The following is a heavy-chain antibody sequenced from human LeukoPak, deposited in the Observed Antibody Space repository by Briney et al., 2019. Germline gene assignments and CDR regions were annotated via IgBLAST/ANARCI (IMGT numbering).Heavy chain of an antibody. V-gene: IGHV3-9*01. Sequence: PGRSLRLSCAASGFTFDDYAMHWVRQAPGKGLEWVSGISWNSGSIGYADSVKGRFTISRDNAKNSLYLQMNSLRAEDTALYYCAKEFTAGILAGAFDYWGQGTLVTVSS. J-gene: IGHJ4*02. CDR2: ISWNSGSI. CDR1: GFTFDDYA. D-gene: IGHD6-13*01. CDR3: AKEFTAGILAGAFDY.